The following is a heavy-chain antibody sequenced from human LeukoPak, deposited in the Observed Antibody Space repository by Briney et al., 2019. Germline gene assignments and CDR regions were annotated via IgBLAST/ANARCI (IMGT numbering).Heavy chain of an antibody. CDR3: AKGVTPVISLQFFDY. D-gene: IGHD4-17*01. V-gene: IGHV3-7*03. J-gene: IGHJ4*02. CDR2: MKPDGSEK. CDR1: GFTLSSYW. Sequence: PGGSLRLSCAGSGFTLSSYWMSWVRQAPGKGLEWVANMKPDGSEKYYVDSVKGRFTISRDNAKNSLYLQMNSLRAEDTAVYYCAKGVTPVISLQFFDYWGQGTLITVSS.